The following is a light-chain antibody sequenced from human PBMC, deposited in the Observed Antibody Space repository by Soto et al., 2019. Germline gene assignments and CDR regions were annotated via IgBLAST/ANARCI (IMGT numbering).Light chain of an antibody. V-gene: IGLV1-40*01. CDR3: QSYDSSLSAWV. J-gene: IGLJ3*02. Sequence: QSVLTQPPSVSGAPGQRVTISCTGNKSNIGAAFDVHWYQHLPGTAPKLLMYGNNNRPSGVPDRFSASMSVTSASLAISGLQAEDEADYYCQSYDSSLSAWVFGGGTKVTVL. CDR1: KSNIGAAFD. CDR2: GNN.